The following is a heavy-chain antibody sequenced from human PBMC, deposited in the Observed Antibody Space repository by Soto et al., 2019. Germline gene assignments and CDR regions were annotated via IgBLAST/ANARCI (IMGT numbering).Heavy chain of an antibody. CDR1: GGSISVYY. CDR2: IYYSGST. J-gene: IGHJ4*02. CDR3: ARGGWRHIDY. V-gene: IGHV4-59*08. D-gene: IGHD3-3*01. Sequence: QVQLQESGPGLVKPSETLSLTCTVSGGSISVYYWSWIRQPPGKGLASIGYIYYSGSTNYNPSLRSRVTISVDTSKNQFSLKLSSVTAADTAVYYCARGGWRHIDYWGQGTLVTVSS.